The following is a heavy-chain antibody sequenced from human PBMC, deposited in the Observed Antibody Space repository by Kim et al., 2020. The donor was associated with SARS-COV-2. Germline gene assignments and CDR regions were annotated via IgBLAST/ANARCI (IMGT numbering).Heavy chain of an antibody. V-gene: IGHV4-39*01. J-gene: IGHJ5*02. CDR3: ARQGYSSSWYGGWFDP. D-gene: IGHD6-13*01. Sequence: LKVRVTISVDTSKTQFSLKLSSGTAADTAVYYCARQGYSSSWYGGWFDPWGQGTLVTVSS.